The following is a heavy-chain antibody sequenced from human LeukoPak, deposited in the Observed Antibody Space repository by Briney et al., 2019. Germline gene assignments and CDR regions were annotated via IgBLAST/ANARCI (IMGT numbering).Heavy chain of an antibody. CDR3: ARAPGLGSYSFYYYYMDV. D-gene: IGHD1-26*01. V-gene: IGHV1-2*02. Sequence: GASVKVSCKASGYTFTGYYMHWVRQAPGQGLEWMGWINPNSGGTNYAQKFQGRVTMTRDTSISTAYMELSRLRSDDTAVYYCARAPGLGSYSFYYYYMDVWGKGTTVTISS. CDR2: INPNSGGT. J-gene: IGHJ6*03. CDR1: GYTFTGYY.